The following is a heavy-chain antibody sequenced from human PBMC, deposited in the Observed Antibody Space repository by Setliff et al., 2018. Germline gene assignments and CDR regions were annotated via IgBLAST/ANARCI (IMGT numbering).Heavy chain of an antibody. V-gene: IGHV4-61*09. J-gene: IGHJ6*03. CDR3: ARASSGWYSAYYYYMDV. Sequence: ASETLSLTCTVSGGSINSRTYYWSWIRQSAGKGLEWIGHFHTGGATDYNLSLKSRVTISLDSSKNQFSLRLSSVTAADAAVYYCARASSGWYSAYYYYMDVWGKGTTVTVSS. CDR1: GGSINSRTYY. CDR2: FHTGGAT. D-gene: IGHD6-19*01.